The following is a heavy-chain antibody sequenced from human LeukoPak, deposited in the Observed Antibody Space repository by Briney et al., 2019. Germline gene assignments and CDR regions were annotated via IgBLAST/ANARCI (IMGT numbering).Heavy chain of an antibody. J-gene: IGHJ5*02. CDR2: IYPGYYDT. V-gene: IGHV5-51*01. CDR3: ARSSSGLRGWFDP. D-gene: IGHD6-19*01. Sequence: GESLKIPRHCSGYRLHSKWIGLGRQMPGQGVEWVGIIYPGYYDTRQSPPFQGQVTIPADKSISTAYLQWSSLTASDTAMYDCARSSSGLRGWFDPWGQGTLVTVSS. CDR1: GYRLHSKW.